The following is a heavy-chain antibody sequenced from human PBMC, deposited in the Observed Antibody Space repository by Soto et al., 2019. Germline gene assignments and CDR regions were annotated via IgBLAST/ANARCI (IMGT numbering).Heavy chain of an antibody. CDR2: TYYRSKWYN. D-gene: IGHD3-3*01. J-gene: IGHJ4*02. Sequence: PSQTLSLTCAISGDRVSSNSAAWNWIRQSPSRGLEWLGRTYYRSKWYNDYAVSVKSRITINPDTSKNQFSLQLNSVTPEDTAVYYCASSPYDFWSGYYPLYFDYWGQGTLVTVSS. CDR3: ASSPYDFWSGYYPLYFDY. V-gene: IGHV6-1*01. CDR1: GDRVSSNSAA.